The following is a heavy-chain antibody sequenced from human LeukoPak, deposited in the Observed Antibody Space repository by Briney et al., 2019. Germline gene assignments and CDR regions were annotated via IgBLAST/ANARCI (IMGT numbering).Heavy chain of an antibody. J-gene: IGHJ4*02. CDR1: GFTFSSYA. Sequence: GGSLRLSCAASGFTFSSYAMSWVRQAPGKGLEWVSAISGSGGSTYYADSVKGRFTISRDNSKNTLYLQMNSLRAEDTAVYYCARDTDSSGLGDYWGQGTLVTVSS. V-gene: IGHV3-23*01. CDR2: ISGSGGST. CDR3: ARDTDSSGLGDY. D-gene: IGHD3-22*01.